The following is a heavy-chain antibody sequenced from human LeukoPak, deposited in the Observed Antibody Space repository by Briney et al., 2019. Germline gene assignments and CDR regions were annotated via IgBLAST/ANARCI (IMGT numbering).Heavy chain of an antibody. V-gene: IGHV4-39*01. CDR1: GGSISSSSYY. J-gene: IGHJ6*03. D-gene: IGHD6-19*01. Sequence: PSETLSLTCTVSGGSISSSSYYWGWIRQPPGKGLEWIGSIYYSGSTYYNPSLKSRVTISVDTSKNQFSQKLSSVTGADTAVYYCASRRAVAAYYYYYMDVWGKGTTVTVSS. CDR3: ASRRAVAAYYYYYMDV. CDR2: IYYSGST.